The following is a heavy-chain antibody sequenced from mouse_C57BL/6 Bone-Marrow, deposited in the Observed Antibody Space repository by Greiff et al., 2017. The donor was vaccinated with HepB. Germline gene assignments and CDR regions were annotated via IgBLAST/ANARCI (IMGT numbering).Heavy chain of an antibody. D-gene: IGHD1-1*01. CDR1: GFTFSDYY. CDR3: ARHEGGSRYFDV. Sequence: EVKLVESGGGLVQPGGSLKLSCAASGFTFSDYYMYWVRQTPEKRLEWVAYISNGGGSTYYPDTVKGRFTISRDNAKNTLYLQMSRLKSEDTAMYYCARHEGGSRYFDVWGTGTTVTVSS. J-gene: IGHJ1*03. CDR2: ISNGGGST. V-gene: IGHV5-12*01.